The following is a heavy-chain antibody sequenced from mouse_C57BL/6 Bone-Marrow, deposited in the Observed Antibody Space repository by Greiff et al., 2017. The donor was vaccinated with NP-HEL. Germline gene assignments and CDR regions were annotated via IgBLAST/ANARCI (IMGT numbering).Heavy chain of an antibody. CDR2: INPNNGGT. J-gene: IGHJ4*01. V-gene: IGHV1-18*01. CDR1: GYTFTDYN. Sequence: EVQLQQSGPELVKPGASVKIPCKASGYTFTDYNMDWVKQSHGKSLEWIGDINPNNGGTIYNQKFKGKATLTVDKSSSTAYMELRSLTSEDTAVYYCAREGGFYYYGSSYSYYAMDYWGQGTSVTVSS. D-gene: IGHD1-1*01. CDR3: AREGGFYYYGSSYSYYAMDY.